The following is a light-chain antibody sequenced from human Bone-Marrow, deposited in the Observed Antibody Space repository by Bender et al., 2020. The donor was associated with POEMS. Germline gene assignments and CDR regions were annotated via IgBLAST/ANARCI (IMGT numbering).Light chain of an antibody. J-gene: IGLJ1*01. CDR1: SSYVDTYTL. V-gene: IGLV2-14*02. CDR2: EGT. Sequence: QSALTQPASVSGSPGQSITISCTGPSSYVDTYTLVSWYQQHPGKAPRLIIYEGTERPSGVSNRFSGSRSGNTASLTISGLQAEDEAHYYYSSYSSISIFVFGSGTKVTVL. CDR3: SSYSSISIFV.